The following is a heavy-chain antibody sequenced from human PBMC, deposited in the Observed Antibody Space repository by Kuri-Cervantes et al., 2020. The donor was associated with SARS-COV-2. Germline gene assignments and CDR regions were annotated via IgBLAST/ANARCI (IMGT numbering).Heavy chain of an antibody. Sequence: GSLRLSCTVSGGSISSHYWSWIRQPPGKGLEWIGYIYYSGSTYYNPSLKSRVTISVDTSKNQFSLKLSSVTAADTAVYYCARGDTWLRLNWNWFDPWGQGTLVTVSS. J-gene: IGHJ5*02. V-gene: IGHV4-59*11. CDR1: GGSISSHY. CDR3: ARGDTWLRLNWNWFDP. CDR2: IYYSGST. D-gene: IGHD5-12*01.